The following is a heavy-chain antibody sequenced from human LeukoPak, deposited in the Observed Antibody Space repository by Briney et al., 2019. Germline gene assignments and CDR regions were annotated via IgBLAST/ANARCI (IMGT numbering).Heavy chain of an antibody. CDR3: ARPYDFWSGYSDAFDI. V-gene: IGHV5-51*01. CDR1: GYSFTSYW. CDR2: IYPGDSDT. Sequence: GESLKISCKGSGYSFTSYWIGWVRQMPGKGLEWMGIIYPGDSDTRYSPSFQGQVTISADKSISTAYLQWSSLKASDTAMYYCARPYDFWSGYSDAFDIWGQGTMVTVSS. J-gene: IGHJ3*02. D-gene: IGHD3-3*01.